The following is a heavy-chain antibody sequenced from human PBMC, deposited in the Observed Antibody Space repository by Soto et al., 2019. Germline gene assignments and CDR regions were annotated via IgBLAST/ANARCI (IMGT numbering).Heavy chain of an antibody. CDR1: GFTFSSYS. J-gene: IGHJ5*02. V-gene: IGHV3-21*01. Sequence: GGSLRLSCAASGFTFSSYSMNWVRQAPGKGLEWVSSISSSSSYIYYADSVKGRFTISRDNAKNSLYLQMNSLRAEDTAVHYCARDKSSPRYDILTGYYLRWFDPWGQGTLVTVSS. D-gene: IGHD3-9*01. CDR2: ISSSSSYI. CDR3: ARDKSSPRYDILTGYYLRWFDP.